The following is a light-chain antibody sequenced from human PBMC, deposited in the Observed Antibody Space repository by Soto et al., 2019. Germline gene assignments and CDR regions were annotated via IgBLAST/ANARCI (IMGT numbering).Light chain of an antibody. J-gene: IGLJ2*01. CDR3: SSYTSSSTPVV. CDR1: SSDVGGYNY. Sequence: QSALTQPASVSGSPGQSITISCTGTSSDVGGYNYVSWYQQHPGKAPKLMIYDVSNRPSGVSNRFSGSKSGNTASLTISGLHAEDDADYYCSSYTSSSTPVVFGGGTKLTVL. CDR2: DVS. V-gene: IGLV2-14*01.